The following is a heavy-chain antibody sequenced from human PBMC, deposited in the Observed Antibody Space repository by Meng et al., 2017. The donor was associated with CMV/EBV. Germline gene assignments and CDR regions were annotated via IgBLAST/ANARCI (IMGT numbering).Heavy chain of an antibody. CDR1: GFTFSSYW. Sequence: GESLKISCAASGFTFSSYWMHWVRQAPGKGLVWISRINSDGSRTNYADSVRGRFTISRDNAKNTLFLQMNSLRAEDTAVYYCARIYCSSTSCYGTLGGMDVWGQGTTVTVSS. D-gene: IGHD2-2*01. V-gene: IGHV3-74*01. CDR3: ARIYCSSTSCYGTLGGMDV. J-gene: IGHJ6*02. CDR2: INSDGSRT.